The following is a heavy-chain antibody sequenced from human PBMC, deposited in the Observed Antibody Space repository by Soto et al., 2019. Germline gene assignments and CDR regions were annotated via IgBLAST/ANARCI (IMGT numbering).Heavy chain of an antibody. CDR1: GYTFTGYY. V-gene: IGHV1-2*02. CDR2: INPNSGGT. D-gene: IGHD3-10*01. Sequence: ASVKVSCKASGYTFTGYYMHWVRQAPGQGLEWMGWINPNSGGTNYAQKFQGRVTMTRDTSISTAYMELSRLRSDDTAVYYCVRDHAITTVRGVPGYCGQRTLVTAAS. J-gene: IGHJ4*02. CDR3: VRDHAITTVRGVPGY.